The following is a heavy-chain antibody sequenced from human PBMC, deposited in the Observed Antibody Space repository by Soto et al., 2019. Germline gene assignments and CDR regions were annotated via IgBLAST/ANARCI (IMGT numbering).Heavy chain of an antibody. Sequence: PGGSLRLSCAASGFTLNNYGMSWVRQAPGKGLEWVSAISPNGQGIYYADSVKGRFIISKDNSKNTVFLHMDSLTADDTAVYYCAKDRGYPRDYFHYRGQGTPV. CDR1: GFTLNNYG. J-gene: IGHJ4*02. CDR3: AKDRGYPRDYFHY. D-gene: IGHD6-13*01. CDR2: ISPNGQGI. V-gene: IGHV3-23*01.